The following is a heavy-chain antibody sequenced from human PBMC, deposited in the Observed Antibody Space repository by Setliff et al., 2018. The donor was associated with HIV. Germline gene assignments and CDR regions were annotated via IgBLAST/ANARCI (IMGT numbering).Heavy chain of an antibody. CDR1: DGSFSSDY. D-gene: IGHD5-12*01. V-gene: IGHV4-59*01. Sequence: SETLSLTCTVSDGSFSSDYWTWIRQTPGKGLEWIGYIYYSGSPKYNPSLTSRVTISVYTSKNHFSLKLTSVTAADTAGYYCARAEMASIVAFDIWGQGTMVTVSS. CDR3: ARAEMASIVAFDI. CDR2: IYYSGSP. J-gene: IGHJ3*02.